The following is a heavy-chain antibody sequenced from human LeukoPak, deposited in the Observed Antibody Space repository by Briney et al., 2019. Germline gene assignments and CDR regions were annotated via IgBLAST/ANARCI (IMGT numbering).Heavy chain of an antibody. CDR3: AKDGYKWNFDN. D-gene: IGHD5-24*01. J-gene: IGHJ4*02. Sequence: GGSLRLSCAASGFTFSSYSMNWVRQAPGKGLEWVSYVSSTSSTIYYADSVKGRFTISRDNAKNSLYLQMKSLRDEDTAVYYCAKDGYKWNFDNWGQGTLVTVSS. V-gene: IGHV3-48*02. CDR1: GFTFSSYS. CDR2: VSSTSSTI.